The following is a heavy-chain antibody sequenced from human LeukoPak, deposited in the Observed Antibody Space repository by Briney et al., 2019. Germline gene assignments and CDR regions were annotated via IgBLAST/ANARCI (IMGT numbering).Heavy chain of an antibody. CDR2: IIPILGIA. CDR1: GGTFSSYA. CDR3: ARARGYSYGYIWDY. D-gene: IGHD5-18*01. V-gene: IGHV1-69*04. J-gene: IGHJ4*02. Sequence: SVKVSCKASGGTFSSYAIGWVRQAPGQGLEWMGRIIPILGIANYAQKFQGRVTITADKSTSTAYMELSSLRSEDTAVYYCARARGYSYGYIWDYWGQGTLVTVSS.